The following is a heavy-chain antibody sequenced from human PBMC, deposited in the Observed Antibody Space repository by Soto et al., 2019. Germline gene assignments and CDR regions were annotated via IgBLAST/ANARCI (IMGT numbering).Heavy chain of an antibody. Sequence: VRRATGPGLEWMGWISPHNGNATYAQKFQDRVTMTAATAASTVYMELRSLRSGDSAVSYGARDRSGWYDFWGQGNRVAVS. D-gene: IGHD6-19*01. CDR3: ARDRSGWYDF. V-gene: IGHV1-18*01. J-gene: IGHJ4*02. CDR2: ISPHNGNA.